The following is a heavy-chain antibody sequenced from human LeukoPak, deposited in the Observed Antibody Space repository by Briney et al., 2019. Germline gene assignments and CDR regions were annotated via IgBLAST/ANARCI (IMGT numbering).Heavy chain of an antibody. CDR2: ISGSGGST. CDR3: AKAGGYPDAFDI. J-gene: IGHJ3*02. D-gene: IGHD2-8*02. V-gene: IGHV3-23*01. CDR1: EFTFRSYA. Sequence: PGGSLRLSCAASEFTFRSYAMSWVRQAPGKGLEWVSHISGSGGSTYYVDSVKGRFTISRDNSRNTLYLQMNSLRAEDTAVYYCAKAGGYPDAFDIWGQGTMVTVSS.